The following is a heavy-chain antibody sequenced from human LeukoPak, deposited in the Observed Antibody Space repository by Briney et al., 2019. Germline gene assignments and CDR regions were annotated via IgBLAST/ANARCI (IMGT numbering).Heavy chain of an antibody. CDR3: AKLDVYDILTGYYKGIEY. Sequence: GGSLRLSCAASGFTFSSYAMSWVRQAPGKGLEWVSVISGSGGSTYYADSVRGRFTISRDNSKNTLYLQMNSLRAEDTAVYYCAKLDVYDILTGYYKGIEYWGQGTLVTVSS. J-gene: IGHJ4*02. CDR2: ISGSGGST. V-gene: IGHV3-23*01. CDR1: GFTFSSYA. D-gene: IGHD3-9*01.